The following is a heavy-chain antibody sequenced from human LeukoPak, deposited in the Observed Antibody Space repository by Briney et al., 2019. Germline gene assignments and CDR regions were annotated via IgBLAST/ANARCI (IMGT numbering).Heavy chain of an antibody. D-gene: IGHD1-14*01. Sequence: GGSLRLSCVVSGFTFDDYGMSWVRQSPGKGLEWAAGINWNGGSTGYADSVKGRFTISRDNAKNSLYLQMNSLRGEDTALYYCAISPGITGTTTGFDYWGQGTLVIVSS. CDR3: AISPGITGTTTGFDY. CDR2: INWNGGST. CDR1: GFTFDDYG. V-gene: IGHV3-20*04. J-gene: IGHJ4*02.